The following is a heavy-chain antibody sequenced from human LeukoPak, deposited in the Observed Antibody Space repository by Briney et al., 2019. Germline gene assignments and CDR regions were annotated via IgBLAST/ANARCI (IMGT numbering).Heavy chain of an antibody. J-gene: IGHJ6*02. CDR1: GFTVSSNY. Sequence: PGGSLRLSCAASGFTVSSNYMSWVRQAPGKGLEWVSVMNSGSSTYYADSVKGRFTISRDNSKNTLYLQMNSLRAEDTAVYYCARAGKWTSYYYYYGMDVWGQGTTVTVSS. D-gene: IGHD1-26*01. CDR3: ARAGKWTSYYYYYGMDV. V-gene: IGHV3-53*01. CDR2: MNSGSST.